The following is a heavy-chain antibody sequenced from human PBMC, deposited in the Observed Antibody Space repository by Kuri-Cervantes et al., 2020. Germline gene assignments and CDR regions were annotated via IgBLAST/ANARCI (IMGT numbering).Heavy chain of an antibody. CDR3: AREDSWYFTFDI. Sequence: GESLKISCAASGFIISNYGIHWVRQAPGKGLEWVAVISYDGSNKYYADSVKGRFTISRDNSKNTLYLQMNSLRAEDTAVYYCAREDSWYFTFDIWGQGTMVTVSS. J-gene: IGHJ3*02. CDR1: GFIISNYG. D-gene: IGHD6-13*01. CDR2: ISYDGSNK. V-gene: IGHV3-30*19.